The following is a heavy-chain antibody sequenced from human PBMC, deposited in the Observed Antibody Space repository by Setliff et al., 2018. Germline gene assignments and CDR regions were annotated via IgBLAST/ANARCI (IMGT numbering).Heavy chain of an antibody. V-gene: IGHV3-53*01. J-gene: IGHJ4*02. CDR2: IYSSGNT. Sequence: GGSLRLSCAASGFAVSGAYTSWVRQAPGKGLEWVSIIYSSGNTAYTDSVKGRFTISRDTSKNTVYLQMNNVTVEDTAVYFCARRGYSHDSSDYNRRKVFDYFDFWGQGTQVTVSS. D-gene: IGHD3-22*01. CDR3: ARRGYSHDSSDYNRRKVFDYFDF. CDR1: GFAVSGAY.